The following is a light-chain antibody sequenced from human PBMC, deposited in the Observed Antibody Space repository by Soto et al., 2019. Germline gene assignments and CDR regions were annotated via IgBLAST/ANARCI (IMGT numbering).Light chain of an antibody. CDR2: DVS. J-gene: IGLJ2*01. Sequence: QSGLTQPASVSGSPGQSITISCTGTSSDVGGYNYVSWYQQHPGKAPKLMIYDVSNRPSGVSNRFSGSKSGNTASLTISGLQAEDEADYYCSSYTSSSTVVVFGGGTKLTVL. CDR3: SSYTSSSTVVV. V-gene: IGLV2-14*01. CDR1: SSDVGGYNY.